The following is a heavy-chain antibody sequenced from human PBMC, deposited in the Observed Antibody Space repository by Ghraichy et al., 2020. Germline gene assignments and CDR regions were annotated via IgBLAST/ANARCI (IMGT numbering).Heavy chain of an antibody. V-gene: IGHV4-34*01. Sequence: SETLSLTCAVYGGSFSAYYWTWIRQPPGKGLEWIGEINHNGSTNYNPSLKSRVTISVDKSKNQFSLTLSSVTAADTAVYYCARGPEYHDSSGYYYYGMDVWGQGTTVTVSS. CDR3: ARGPEYHDSSGYYYYGMDV. J-gene: IGHJ6*02. CDR2: INHNGST. CDR1: GGSFSAYY. D-gene: IGHD3-22*01.